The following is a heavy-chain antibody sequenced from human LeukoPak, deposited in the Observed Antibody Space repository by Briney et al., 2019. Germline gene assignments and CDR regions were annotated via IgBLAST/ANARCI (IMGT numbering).Heavy chain of an antibody. V-gene: IGHV5-51*01. D-gene: IGHD6-6*01. J-gene: IGHJ5*02. Sequence: THGESLKISCKDSGYSFTSSWIAWVRHMPGRGLEWMGSIYPGDSETRYSPSFQGQVTISADKSISTAYLQWSSLKASDTAMYYCVRRVPGNKWFDPWGQGTLVTVSS. CDR2: IYPGDSET. CDR3: VRRVPGNKWFDP. CDR1: GYSFTSSW.